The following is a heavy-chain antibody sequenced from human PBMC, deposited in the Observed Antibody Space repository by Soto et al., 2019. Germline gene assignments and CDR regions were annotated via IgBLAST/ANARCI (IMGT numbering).Heavy chain of an antibody. D-gene: IGHD1-26*01. CDR1: GDSISAYS. Sequence: QVQLQVSAPGLVKPSETLSLTCTVSGDSISAYSWSWVRQPPGKGLEWIGNIPYNGNTKYNPSLKSRVSMSVDTSKNQFSLRLISVTATDTAKYFCAREGNLGRWLQPLDFWGQGTLVTVSS. V-gene: IGHV4-59*01. CDR3: AREGNLGRWLQPLDF. J-gene: IGHJ4*02. CDR2: IPYNGNT.